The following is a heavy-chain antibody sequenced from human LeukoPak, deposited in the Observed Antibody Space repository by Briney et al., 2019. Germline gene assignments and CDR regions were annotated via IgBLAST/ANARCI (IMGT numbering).Heavy chain of an antibody. Sequence: SVKVSCKASGYTFTSYYMHWVRQAPGQGLEWMGIINPSGGSTSYAQKFQGRVTMTRDTSTSTVYMELSRLRSDDTAVYYCARGVVVVPAAIGGDYYYYYMDVWGKGTTVTVSS. CDR2: INPSGGST. V-gene: IGHV1-46*01. CDR1: GYTFTSYY. D-gene: IGHD2-2*01. CDR3: ARGVVVVPAAIGGDYYYYYMDV. J-gene: IGHJ6*03.